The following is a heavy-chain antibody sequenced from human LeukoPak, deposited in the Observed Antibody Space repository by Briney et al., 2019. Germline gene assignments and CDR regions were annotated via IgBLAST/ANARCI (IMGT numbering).Heavy chain of an antibody. CDR2: IKEDGSEK. V-gene: IGHV3-7*01. Sequence: GGSLRLSCAASGFTFSRFWMSWVRQAPGKGLEWVANIKEDGSEKYYVDSVKGRFTIPRDNAKNSLYLQMSSLRAEDTAVYYCAKMVAGTPIDYWGQGTLVTVSS. D-gene: IGHD2-15*01. CDR3: AKMVAGTPIDY. J-gene: IGHJ4*02. CDR1: GFTFSRFW.